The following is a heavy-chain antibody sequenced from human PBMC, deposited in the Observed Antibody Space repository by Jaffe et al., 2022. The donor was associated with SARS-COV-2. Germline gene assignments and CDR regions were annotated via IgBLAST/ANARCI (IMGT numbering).Heavy chain of an antibody. Sequence: QVQLVESGGGVVQPGRSLRLSCAASGFTFSSYGMHWVRQAPGKGLEWVAVIWYDGSNKYYADSVKGRFTISRDNSKNTLYLQMNSLRAEDTAVYYCAREGLVYDAFDIWGQGTMVTVSS. CDR1: GFTFSSYG. D-gene: IGHD2-8*01. V-gene: IGHV3-33*01. J-gene: IGHJ3*02. CDR3: AREGLVYDAFDI. CDR2: IWYDGSNK.